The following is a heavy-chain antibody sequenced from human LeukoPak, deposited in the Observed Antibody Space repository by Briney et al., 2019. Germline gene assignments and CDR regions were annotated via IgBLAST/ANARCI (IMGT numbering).Heavy chain of an antibody. D-gene: IGHD2-15*01. CDR3: ARGAPGSYCSGGSCPYFDY. J-gene: IGHJ4*02. Sequence: ASVKVSCKASGYTFTSYDINWVRQATGQGLEWMGWVNPNSGHTGYAQKFQGRVTMTRNISITTAYMELSSLTSEDTAVYYCARGAPGSYCSGGSCPYFDYWGQGTLVSVSS. CDR2: VNPNSGHT. CDR1: GYTFTSYD. V-gene: IGHV1-8*01.